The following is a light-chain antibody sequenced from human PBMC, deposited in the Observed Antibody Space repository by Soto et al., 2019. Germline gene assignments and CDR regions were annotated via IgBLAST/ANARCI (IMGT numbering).Light chain of an antibody. CDR2: AAS. J-gene: IGKJ1*01. CDR1: QDISNN. Sequence: DIQTTQSPSSLSASVGDSVTITCRASQDISNNLGWFQQKPGKAPKRLIYAASSLQSGVPSRFSGSGSGTEFTLTISSLQPEDFATYYCLQHTYLWTFGQGTKVEIK. V-gene: IGKV1-17*01. CDR3: LQHTYLWT.